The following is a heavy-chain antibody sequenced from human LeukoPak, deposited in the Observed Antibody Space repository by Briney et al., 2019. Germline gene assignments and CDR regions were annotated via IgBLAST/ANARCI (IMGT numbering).Heavy chain of an antibody. D-gene: IGHD2-8*01. CDR1: GFSVSSDY. V-gene: IGHV3-53*01. J-gene: IGHJ4*02. Sequence: PGGSLRVSCAASGFSVSSDYMSWVRQAPGKGLEWVSVIYSDGNTYYADSVKGRFTISGDNPKNTLYLQMNSLRVENTAVYYCARSVSPIRFDFWGQGTLVIVSS. CDR3: ARSVSPIRFDF. CDR2: IYSDGNT.